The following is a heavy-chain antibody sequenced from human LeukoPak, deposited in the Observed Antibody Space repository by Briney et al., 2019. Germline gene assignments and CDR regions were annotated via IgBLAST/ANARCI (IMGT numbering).Heavy chain of an antibody. CDR1: GFNFDDYG. CDR3: AKDRRITMLRGVFQH. Sequence: GRSLRLSCAGSGFNFDDYGMHWVRQAPGKGLEWVSGISWNSDDIDYADSVKGRFIISRDNAKNSLYLRMNSLRAEDTALYYCAKDRRITMLRGVFQHWGRGTRVTVSS. D-gene: IGHD3-10*01. V-gene: IGHV3-9*01. J-gene: IGHJ1*01. CDR2: ISWNSDDI.